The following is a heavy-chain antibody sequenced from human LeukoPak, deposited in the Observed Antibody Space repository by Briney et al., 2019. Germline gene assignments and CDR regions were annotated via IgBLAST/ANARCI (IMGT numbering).Heavy chain of an antibody. Sequence: PSETLSLTCTVSGGSISSYYWSGIRQPPGKGLEWIGYIYYSGSTNYNPSLKSRVTISVDTSKNQFSLKLSSVTAADTAVYYCARVSLVGALDYWGQGTLVTVSS. CDR1: GGSISSYY. CDR2: IYYSGST. D-gene: IGHD1-26*01. J-gene: IGHJ4*02. CDR3: ARVSLVGALDY. V-gene: IGHV4-59*01.